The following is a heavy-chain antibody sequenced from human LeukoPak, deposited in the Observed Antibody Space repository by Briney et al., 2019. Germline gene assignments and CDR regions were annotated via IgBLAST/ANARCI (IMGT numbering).Heavy chain of an antibody. Sequence: SETLSLTCTVSGGPISSYYWSWIRQPPGKGLEWIGYIYYSGSTNYNPSLKGRVTISVDTSKNQFSLKLSSVTAADTAVYYCARAPPGYCSSTSCYNWFDPWGQGTLVTVSS. CDR2: IYYSGST. CDR3: ARAPPGYCSSTSCYNWFDP. J-gene: IGHJ5*02. V-gene: IGHV4-59*01. CDR1: GGPISSYY. D-gene: IGHD2-2*01.